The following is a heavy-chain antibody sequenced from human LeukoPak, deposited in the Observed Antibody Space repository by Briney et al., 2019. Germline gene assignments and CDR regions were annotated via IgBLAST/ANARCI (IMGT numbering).Heavy chain of an antibody. CDR3: ARDGVVRGVPTYGMDV. V-gene: IGHV3-21*01. CDR1: GFTFSSYA. D-gene: IGHD3-10*01. CDR2: ISSSSSYI. Sequence: GGSLRLSCAASGFTFSSYAMSWVRQAPGKGLEWVSSISSSSSYIYYADSVKGRFTISRDNAKNSLYLQMNSLRAEDTAVYYCARDGVVRGVPTYGMDVWGQGTTVTVSS. J-gene: IGHJ6*02.